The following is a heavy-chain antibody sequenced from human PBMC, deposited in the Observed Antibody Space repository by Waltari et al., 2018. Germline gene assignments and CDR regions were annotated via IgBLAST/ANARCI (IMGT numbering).Heavy chain of an antibody. V-gene: IGHV3-30*02. J-gene: IGHJ5*02. CDR3: AKDVSTIFGVGANWFDP. D-gene: IGHD3-3*01. CDR2: IRYDGSNK. CDR1: GFTFSSYG. Sequence: QVQLVESGGGVVQPGGSLRLSCAASGFTFSSYGMHWVRQAPGKGLEWVAFIRYDGSNKYYADSVKGRFTISRDNSKNTLYLQMNNLRAEDTAVYYCAKDVSTIFGVGANWFDPWGQGTLVTVSS.